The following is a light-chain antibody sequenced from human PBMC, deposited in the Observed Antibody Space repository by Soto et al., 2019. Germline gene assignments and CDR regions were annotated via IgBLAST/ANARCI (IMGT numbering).Light chain of an antibody. V-gene: IGKV1-39*01. CDR1: QSITTY. J-gene: IGKJ4*01. Sequence: DIHRTQSPSSLSGSVGDRVTITCRASQSITTYLNWYQQKPGKAPKLLIYATSSLQSGVPSRFSGSGSGPDFPLTISSLQPEDFATYYCQQSYSTPRTFGGGTKVDI. CDR3: QQSYSTPRT. CDR2: ATS.